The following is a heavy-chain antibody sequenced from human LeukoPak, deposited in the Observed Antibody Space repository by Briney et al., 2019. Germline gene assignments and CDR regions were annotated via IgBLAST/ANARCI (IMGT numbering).Heavy chain of an antibody. CDR1: GGSISSHY. J-gene: IGHJ4*02. CDR3: ARVYYDILTGYYPFDY. Sequence: SETLSLICTVSGGSISSHYWSWIRQPPGKGLEWIGYIYYSGSTNYNPSLKSRVTISVDTSKNQFSLKLSSVTAADTAVYYCARVYYDILTGYYPFDYWGQGTLVTVSS. D-gene: IGHD3-9*01. V-gene: IGHV4-59*11. CDR2: IYYSGST.